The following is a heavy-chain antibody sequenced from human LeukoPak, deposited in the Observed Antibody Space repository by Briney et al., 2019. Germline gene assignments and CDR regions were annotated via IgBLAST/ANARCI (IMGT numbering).Heavy chain of an antibody. J-gene: IGHJ4*02. CDR1: VGSLSGHF. D-gene: IGHD3-9*01. Sequence: PSDTLSLTCTVSVGSLSGHFWSWFRRPPGKGLESIGHIYSSGSTNYNPSYKSRVTISLEKSKNQFSLSLSSVTAADTAVYYCARDPGDNDWYDFGFWGQGILVTVSS. V-gene: IGHV4-59*11. CDR2: IYSSGST. CDR3: ARDPGDNDWYDFGF.